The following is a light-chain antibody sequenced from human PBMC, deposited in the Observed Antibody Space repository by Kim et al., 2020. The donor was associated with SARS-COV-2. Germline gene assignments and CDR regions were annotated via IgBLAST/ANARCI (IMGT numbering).Light chain of an antibody. Sequence: QTDTLTGTGNSNNVGNQGAAWLQQHQGHPPKLLSYRNNNRPSGISERLSASRSGNTASLTITGLQPEDEADYYCSAWDSSLSAWVFGGGTKLTVL. CDR2: RNN. V-gene: IGLV10-54*01. CDR3: SAWDSSLSAWV. CDR1: SNNVGNQG. J-gene: IGLJ3*02.